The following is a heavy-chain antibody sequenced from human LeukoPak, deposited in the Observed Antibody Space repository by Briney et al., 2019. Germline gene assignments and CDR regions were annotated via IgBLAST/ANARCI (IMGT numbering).Heavy chain of an antibody. CDR3: ASRGSWQDY. D-gene: IGHD2-15*01. Sequence: GGSLRLSCAASGFTFSIYAMSWVRQAPGKGLEWVSVIYSGGSTYYADSVKGRFTISRDNSKNTLYLQMNSLRAEDTAVYYCASRGSWQDYWGQGTLVTVSS. J-gene: IGHJ4*02. V-gene: IGHV3-53*01. CDR1: GFTFSIYA. CDR2: IYSGGST.